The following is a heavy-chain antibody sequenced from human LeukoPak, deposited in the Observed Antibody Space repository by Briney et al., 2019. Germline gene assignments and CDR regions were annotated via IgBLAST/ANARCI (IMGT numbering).Heavy chain of an antibody. CDR3: ARDRDSYGQGVPYFDC. Sequence: SETLSLTCTVSGGSISSSSYYWGWIRQPPGKGLEWIGSIYYSGSTYYNPSLKSRVTISVDTSKNQFSLKLSSVTAADTAVYYCARDRDSYGQGVPYFDCWGQGTLVTVSS. V-gene: IGHV4-39*07. D-gene: IGHD5-18*01. CDR2: IYYSGST. CDR1: GGSISSSSYY. J-gene: IGHJ4*02.